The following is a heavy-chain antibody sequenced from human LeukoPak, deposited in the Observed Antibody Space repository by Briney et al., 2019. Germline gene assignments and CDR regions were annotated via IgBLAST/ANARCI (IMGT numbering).Heavy chain of an antibody. CDR2: ITWNGGST. V-gene: IGHV3-20*04. CDR3: AKYSGVVVPAAIDY. Sequence: GGSLRLSCTAAGFTFDDYGMSWVRQIPGKGLEWVAGITWNGGSTDYAVSVRGRFTISRDNAKKSVYLQMNSLRAEDTAVYYCAKYSGVVVPAAIDYWGQGTLVTVSS. CDR1: GFTFDDYG. J-gene: IGHJ4*02. D-gene: IGHD2-2*01.